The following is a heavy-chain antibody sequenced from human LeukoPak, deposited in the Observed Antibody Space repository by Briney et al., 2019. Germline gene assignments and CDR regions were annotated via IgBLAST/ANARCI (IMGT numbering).Heavy chain of an antibody. D-gene: IGHD3-22*01. J-gene: IGHJ4*02. Sequence: PSETLSLTCTVSGGSITRYYWTWLRQPPGKRLEWIGHIYNTRSSNYNPSLRSRVTISVDTSPNQFSLRPSSLTAADTAVSYCARAPYDTSAEFYLDYWGQGTLVTVSS. CDR2: IYNTRSS. CDR3: ARAPYDTSAEFYLDY. V-gene: IGHV4-59*01. CDR1: GGSITRYY.